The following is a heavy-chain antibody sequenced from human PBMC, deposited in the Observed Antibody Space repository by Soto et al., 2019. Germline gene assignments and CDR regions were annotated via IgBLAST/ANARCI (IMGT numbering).Heavy chain of an antibody. D-gene: IGHD2-15*01. CDR3: ARDKDCSGGSCWTGTDY. V-gene: IGHV3-53*01. CDR1: GFTVRSNY. CDR2: IYSGGST. J-gene: IGHJ4*02. Sequence: GGSLRLSCAASGFTVRSNYMSWVRQAPGKGLEWVSIIYSGGSTYYADSVKGRFTISRDNSKNTLYLQMNSLRVEDTAIYYCARDKDCSGGSCWTGTDYWGQGTLVTVSS.